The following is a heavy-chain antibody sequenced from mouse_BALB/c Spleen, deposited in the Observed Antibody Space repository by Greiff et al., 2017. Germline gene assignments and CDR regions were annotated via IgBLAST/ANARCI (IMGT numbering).Heavy chain of an antibody. V-gene: IGHV1-5*01. Sequence: EVQLQQSGTVLARPGASVKMSCKASGYSFTSYWMHWVKQRPGQGLEWIGAIYPGNSDTSYNQKFKGKAKLTAVTSASTAYMELSSLTNEDSAVYYCTRTNYGNFGFYAMDYWGQGTSVTVSS. CDR1: GYSFTSYW. D-gene: IGHD2-1*01. J-gene: IGHJ4*01. CDR3: TRTNYGNFGFYAMDY. CDR2: IYPGNSDT.